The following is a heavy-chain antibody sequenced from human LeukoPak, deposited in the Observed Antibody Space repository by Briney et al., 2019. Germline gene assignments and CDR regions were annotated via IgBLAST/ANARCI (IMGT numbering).Heavy chain of an antibody. D-gene: IGHD2-8*01. Sequence: SETLSLTCTVSGYSIRSGVYWGWIRQSPGKGLEWIGSIFHSGSSYYNPSLKSRASMSVDTSRNQFSLRLTSVTAADTAVYYCAAPGTRGSTNAFPSFFHSWGQGTLVIVSS. V-gene: IGHV4-38-2*02. J-gene: IGHJ4*02. CDR1: GYSIRSGVY. CDR2: IFHSGSS. CDR3: AAPGTRGSTNAFPSFFHS.